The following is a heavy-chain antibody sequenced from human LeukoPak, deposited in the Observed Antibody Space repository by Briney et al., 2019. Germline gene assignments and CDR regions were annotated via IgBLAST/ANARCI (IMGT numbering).Heavy chain of an antibody. CDR2: INHNGNVN. J-gene: IGHJ6*02. CDR1: GFSVSGKF. Sequence: GGSLRLSCAASGFSVSGKFMNWARQAPGKGLEWVASINHNGNVNYYVDSVKGRFTISRDNAKNSLYLQMSNLRAEDTAVYFCARGGGLDVWGQGATVTVSS. CDR3: ARGGGLDV. V-gene: IGHV3-7*03. D-gene: IGHD3-16*01.